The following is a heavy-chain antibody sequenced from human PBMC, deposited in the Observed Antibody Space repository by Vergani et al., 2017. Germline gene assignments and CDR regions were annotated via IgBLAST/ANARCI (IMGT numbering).Heavy chain of an antibody. V-gene: IGHV3-30*18. CDR2: ISYDGSNK. Sequence: QVQLVESGGGVVQPGRSLRLSCAASGFTFSSYGMHWVRQAPGKGLEWVAVISYDGSNKYYADSVKGRFTISRDNSKNTLYLQMNSLRAEDTAVYYCAKDPLWFRELSGGYFDYWGQGTLVTVSS. J-gene: IGHJ4*02. D-gene: IGHD3-10*01. CDR1: GFTFSSYG. CDR3: AKDPLWFRELSGGYFDY.